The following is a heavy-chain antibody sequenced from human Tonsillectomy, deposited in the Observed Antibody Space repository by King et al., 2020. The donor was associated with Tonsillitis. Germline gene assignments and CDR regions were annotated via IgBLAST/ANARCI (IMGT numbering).Heavy chain of an antibody. V-gene: IGHV1-18*01. J-gene: IGHJ4*02. CDR1: GYTFTSYA. Sequence: HVQLVQSGAEVKKPGASVKVSCKASGYTFTSYAISWVRQAPGQGLEWMGWISAYNGNTNYAQKFQDRVTMTTDTSTSTAYMALGSLRSDDTAVYYCARDTGGNYPYYFDYWGQGALVTVSS. D-gene: IGHD1-7*01. CDR3: ARDTGGNYPYYFDY. CDR2: ISAYNGNT.